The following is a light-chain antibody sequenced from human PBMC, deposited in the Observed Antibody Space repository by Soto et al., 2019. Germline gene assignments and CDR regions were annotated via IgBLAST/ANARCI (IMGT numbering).Light chain of an antibody. Sequence: EVVMAQSPTTLSVSPGERATLSCRASQSVSSNLAWYQQKPGQAPRLLIYGASTRATGIPARFSGSGSGTEFTLTNSSLQSEDVAVYYCQQFNNWPRTFGQGTKVEIK. CDR2: GAS. CDR3: QQFNNWPRT. J-gene: IGKJ1*01. V-gene: IGKV3-15*01. CDR1: QSVSSN.